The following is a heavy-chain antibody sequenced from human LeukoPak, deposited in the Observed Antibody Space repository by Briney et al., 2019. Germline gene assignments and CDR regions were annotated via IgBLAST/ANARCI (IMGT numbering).Heavy chain of an antibody. V-gene: IGHV4-38-2*02. CDR2: IFHSGST. CDR1: GFSLTIGYF. D-gene: IGHD1-20*01. J-gene: IGHJ3*02. CDR3: ARVGYNWNRWFDI. Sequence: SETLSLTCNVSGFSLTIGYFWGWIRQPPRKGLEWIGSIFHSGSTYFNPSLKSRVTMSVDTSKNQFSLQLPSVTAADTAIYYCARVGYNWNRWFDIWGQGTMVTVSS.